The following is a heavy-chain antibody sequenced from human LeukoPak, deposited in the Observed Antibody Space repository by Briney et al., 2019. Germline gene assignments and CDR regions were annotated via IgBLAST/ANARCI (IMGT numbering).Heavy chain of an antibody. CDR2: INHSGST. CDR1: GGSFSGYY. V-gene: IGHV4-34*01. CDR3: ATTNRIVGATYYFDY. Sequence: SETLSLTCAVYGGSFSGYYWSWIRRPPGKGLEWIGEINHSGSTNYNPSLKSRVTISVDTSKNQFSLKLSSVTAADTAVYYCATTNRIVGATYYFDYWGQGTLVTVSS. D-gene: IGHD1-26*01. J-gene: IGHJ4*02.